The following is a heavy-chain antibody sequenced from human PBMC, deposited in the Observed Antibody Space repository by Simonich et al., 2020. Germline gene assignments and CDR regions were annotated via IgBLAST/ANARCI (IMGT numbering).Heavy chain of an antibody. J-gene: IGHJ3*02. CDR2: NNPRGTT. Sequence: QVQLQQWGAGLLKPSETLSLTCAVYGGSFGGYSWSWIRQPPGKGLEWIGENNPRGTTNYNPSLKSRVTISVDTSKNQFSLKLSSVTAADTAVYYCARGKGWKNAFDIWGQGTMVTVSS. CDR1: GGSFGGYS. CDR3: ARGKGWKNAFDI. V-gene: IGHV4-34*01. D-gene: IGHD1-1*01.